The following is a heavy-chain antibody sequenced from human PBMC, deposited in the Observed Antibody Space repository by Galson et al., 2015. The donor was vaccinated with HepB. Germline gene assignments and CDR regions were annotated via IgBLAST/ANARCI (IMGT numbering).Heavy chain of an antibody. V-gene: IGHV1-8*01. CDR2: MNPNTGNT. CDR3: ARVVPTSAAMTFDM. D-gene: IGHD6-25*01. J-gene: IGHJ3*02. Sequence: SVKVSCKASGDTFTNYDINWVRQAAGLGLEWMGGMNPNTGNTAYAQKFQGRVTMTRNTSKTTAYMELNGLRSEDTAIYYCARVVPTSAAMTFDMRGQGTMVTVSS. CDR1: GDTFTNYD.